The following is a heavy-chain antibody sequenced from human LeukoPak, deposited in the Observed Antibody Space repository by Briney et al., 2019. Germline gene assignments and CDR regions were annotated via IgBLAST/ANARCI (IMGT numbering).Heavy chain of an antibody. V-gene: IGHV3-21*01. CDR3: AKSGGHVAYYYYYYMDV. CDR2: ISSDSSYI. J-gene: IGHJ6*03. D-gene: IGHD2-8*02. CDR1: GFTFSSYS. Sequence: GGSLRLSCAASGFTFSSYSMNWVRQAPGKGLEWVSSISSDSSYIYYADSVKGRFTISRDNAKNSLYLQMNSLRAEDTAVYYCAKSGGHVAYYYYYYMDVWGKGTTVTISS.